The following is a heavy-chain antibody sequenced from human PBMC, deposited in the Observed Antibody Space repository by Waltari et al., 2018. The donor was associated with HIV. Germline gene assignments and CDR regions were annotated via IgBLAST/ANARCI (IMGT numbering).Heavy chain of an antibody. Sequence: EVQLLESGGGLVQPGGSLRLSCATSGFIFSNYAMSWVRPAPGKGLEGVSTFVSIGDTTYYADSVKGRFTTTRANAKDTLYLQMNSLRAEDTAVYYCAKDSMGAIDVEDYFDFWGQGTLVTVSS. V-gene: IGHV3-23*01. CDR2: FVSIGDTT. CDR3: AKDSMGAIDVEDYFDF. CDR1: GFIFSNYA. J-gene: IGHJ4*02. D-gene: IGHD1-26*01.